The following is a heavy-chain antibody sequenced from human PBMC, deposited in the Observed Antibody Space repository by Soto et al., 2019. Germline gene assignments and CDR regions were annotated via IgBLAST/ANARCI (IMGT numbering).Heavy chain of an antibody. CDR1: GFTFSSYA. D-gene: IGHD6-19*01. J-gene: IGHJ4*02. CDR3: AKDRIAVAGYFDD. V-gene: IGHV3-23*01. Sequence: TGGSLRLSCAASGFTFSSYAMSWVRQAPGKGLEWVSAISGSGGSTYYADSVKGRFTISRDNSKNTLYLQMNSLRAEDTAVYYWAKDRIAVAGYFDDWGQGTLVTVVS. CDR2: ISGSGGST.